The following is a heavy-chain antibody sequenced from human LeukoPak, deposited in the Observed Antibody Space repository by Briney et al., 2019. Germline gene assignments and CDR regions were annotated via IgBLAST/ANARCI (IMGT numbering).Heavy chain of an antibody. CDR3: TTLLLWFGDDY. J-gene: IGHJ4*02. CDR2: IYSKTDGGTT. Sequence: GGSLRLSCAASGFTFSSYAMHWVRQAPGKGLEWVGRIYSKTDGGTTDYAAPVKDRFTVSRDDAKNTLYLQMNSLKTEDTAVYYCTTLLLWFGDDYWGQGTLVTVSS. V-gene: IGHV3-15*01. CDR1: GFTFSSYA. D-gene: IGHD3-10*01.